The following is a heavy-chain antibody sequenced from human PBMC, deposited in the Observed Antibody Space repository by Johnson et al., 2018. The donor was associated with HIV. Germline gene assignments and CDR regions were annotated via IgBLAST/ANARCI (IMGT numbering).Heavy chain of an antibody. CDR3: AITSRTDAFDI. Sequence: HVQLVESGGGVVQPGRSLRLSCAASGFTFTNYAMHLVRQAPGKGLEWVAVISYDGTNKYYADSVKGRFTISRDSSKNTLYLQMNSLRAEDTAVYYCAITSRTDAFDIWGQGTMVTVSS. V-gene: IGHV3-30*03. J-gene: IGHJ3*02. CDR2: ISYDGTNK. CDR1: GFTFTNYA. D-gene: IGHD1-1*01.